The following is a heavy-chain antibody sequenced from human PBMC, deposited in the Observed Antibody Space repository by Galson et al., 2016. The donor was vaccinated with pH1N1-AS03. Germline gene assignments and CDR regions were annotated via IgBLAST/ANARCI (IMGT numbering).Heavy chain of an antibody. J-gene: IGHJ4*02. CDR2: IRSKADGGTT. CDR3: TTDALGEY. CDR1: GFTFSNVW. Sequence: SLRLSCAAFGFTFSNVWMSWVRQAPGKGLEWVGRIRSKADGGTTDYAAPVKGRFTISRDDSKNTLYLQMNSLKIEDTALYYCTTDALGEYWGQGTLVTVSS. V-gene: IGHV3-15*01. D-gene: IGHD1-26*01.